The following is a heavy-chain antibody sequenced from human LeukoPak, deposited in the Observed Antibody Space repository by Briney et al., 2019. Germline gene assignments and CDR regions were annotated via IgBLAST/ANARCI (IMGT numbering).Heavy chain of an antibody. CDR1: GGSISSGGYY. CDR2: IYYSGST. J-gene: IGHJ5*02. Sequence: SETLSLTCTVSGGSISSGGYYWSWIRQHPGKGLEWIGYIYYSGSTYYNPSLKSRVTISVDTSKNQFSLKLSSVTAVDTAVYYCARYEGHGAAMVSWFDPWGQGTLVTVSS. V-gene: IGHV4-31*03. CDR3: ARYEGHGAAMVSWFDP. D-gene: IGHD2-2*01.